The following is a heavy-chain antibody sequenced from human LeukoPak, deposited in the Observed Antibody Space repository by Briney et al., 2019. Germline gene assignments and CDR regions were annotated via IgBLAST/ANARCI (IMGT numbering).Heavy chain of an antibody. CDR1: GFTFSSYA. J-gene: IGHJ4*02. Sequence: GGSLRLSCAASGFTFSSYAMHWVRQAPGKGLEWVAVISYDGSNKYYADSVKGRFTISRDNSKNTLYLQMNSLRAEDTAVYYCAREPSSGSYYQPSHFDYWGQGTLVTVSS. CDR2: ISYDGSNK. D-gene: IGHD1-26*01. CDR3: AREPSSGSYYQPSHFDY. V-gene: IGHV3-30*04.